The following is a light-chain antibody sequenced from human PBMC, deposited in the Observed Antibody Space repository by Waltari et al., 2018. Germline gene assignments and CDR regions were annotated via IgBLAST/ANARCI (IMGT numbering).Light chain of an antibody. CDR3: SSYTSSSTLA. V-gene: IGLV2-14*03. CDR1: SGDVGGYKY. J-gene: IGLJ2*01. CDR2: DVT. Sequence: QSALTQPASVSGSPGQSITISCTGPSGDVGGYKYVSWYQQHPGKAPKLMIYDVTNRPSGVSNRFSGSKSGNTASLTISGLQAEDEADYYCSSYTSSSTLAFGGGTKLTVL.